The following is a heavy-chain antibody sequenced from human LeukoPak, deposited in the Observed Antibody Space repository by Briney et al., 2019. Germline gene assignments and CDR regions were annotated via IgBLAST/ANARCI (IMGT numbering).Heavy chain of an antibody. CDR1: GGSISSYY. V-gene: IGHV4-59*01. CDR3: ARGIDYYDSP. CDR2: IYYSGST. Sequence: PSETLSLTCTVSGGSISSYYWSWIRQPPGKGLEWIGYIYYSGSTNYNPSLKSRVTISVDTSKNQFSLKLSSVTAADTAVYYCARGIDYYDSPWGQGTLVTVSS. J-gene: IGHJ5*02. D-gene: IGHD3-22*01.